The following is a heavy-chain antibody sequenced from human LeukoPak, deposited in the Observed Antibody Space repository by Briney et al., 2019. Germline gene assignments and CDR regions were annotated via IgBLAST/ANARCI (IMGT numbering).Heavy chain of an antibody. CDR3: ARGNCSTTTCFFNDF. J-gene: IGHJ4*02. CDR1: GYTFTTYD. CDR2: MNPNSGNT. Sequence: GASVKVSCKASGYTFTTYDINWVRQATGQGLEWMGWMNPNSGNTGYAQKFQGRVTMTRNTPIKTAYLELSRLRSEDTAVYYCARGNCSTTTCFFNDFWGQGTLVTISS. D-gene: IGHD2-2*01. V-gene: IGHV1-8*01.